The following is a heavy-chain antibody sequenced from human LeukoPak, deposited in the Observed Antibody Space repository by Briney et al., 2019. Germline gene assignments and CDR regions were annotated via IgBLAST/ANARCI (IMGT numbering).Heavy chain of an antibody. CDR3: ARDTRGGSGDLNAFDI. V-gene: IGHV4-4*02. Sequence: SETLSLTCAVSGGSISSSNWWSWVRQPPGKGLEWIGEIYHSGSTNYNPSLKSRVTISVDKSKNQFSLKLSSVTAADTAVYYCARDTRGGSGDLNAFDIWGQGTMVTVSS. J-gene: IGHJ3*02. CDR2: IYHSGST. CDR1: GGSISSSNW. D-gene: IGHD3-10*01.